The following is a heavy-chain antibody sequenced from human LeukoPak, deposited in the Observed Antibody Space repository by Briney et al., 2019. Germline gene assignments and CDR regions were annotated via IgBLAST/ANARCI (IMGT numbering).Heavy chain of an antibody. D-gene: IGHD1-26*01. Sequence: GGSLRLSCAASGFTFSSYSMNWVRQAPGKGLEWVSAISGSGGSTYYADSVKGRFTISRDNSKNTLYLQMNSLRAEDTAVYYCAKSGPGSYYFDYWGQGTLVTVSS. V-gene: IGHV3-23*01. CDR2: ISGSGGST. CDR3: AKSGPGSYYFDY. CDR1: GFTFSSYS. J-gene: IGHJ4*02.